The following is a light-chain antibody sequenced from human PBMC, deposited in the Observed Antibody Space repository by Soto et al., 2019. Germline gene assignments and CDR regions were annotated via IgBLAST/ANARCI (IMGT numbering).Light chain of an antibody. Sequence: DIHMTQSPSTLSASVGDRVTITCRASQNISVCLAWYQQKPGKVPNLVIYATSTLKSGVPSRFSASGSGTDFTLTISSLQPEDVATYYCQNYKDAPRTFGQGTKVEI. V-gene: IGKV1-27*01. CDR2: ATS. J-gene: IGKJ1*01. CDR3: QNYKDAPRT. CDR1: QNISVC.